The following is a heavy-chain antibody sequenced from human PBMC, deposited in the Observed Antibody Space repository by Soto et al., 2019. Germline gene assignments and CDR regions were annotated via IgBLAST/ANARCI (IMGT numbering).Heavy chain of an antibody. CDR2: IYYSGST. CDR1: GGSISSYY. Sequence: PSETLSLTCTVSGGSISSYYWSWIRQPPGKGLEWIGYIYYSGSTNYNPSLKSRVTISVDTSKNQFSLKLSSVTAADTAVYYCARAYYYGSGSYYGDFDYWGQGTLVTVSS. D-gene: IGHD3-10*01. CDR3: ARAYYYGSGSYYGDFDY. J-gene: IGHJ4*02. V-gene: IGHV4-59*01.